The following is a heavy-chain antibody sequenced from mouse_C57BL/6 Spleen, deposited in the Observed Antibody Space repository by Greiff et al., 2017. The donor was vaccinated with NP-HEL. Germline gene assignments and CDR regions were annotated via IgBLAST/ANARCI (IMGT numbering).Heavy chain of an antibody. CDR3: ARPLYYDYDHWYFDV. J-gene: IGHJ1*03. CDR2: IYPGDGDT. D-gene: IGHD2-4*01. Sequence: QVQLQQSGPELVKPGASVKISCKASGYAFSSSWMNWVKQRPGKGLEWIGRIYPGDGDTNYNGKFKGKATLTADKSSSTAYMHISSLTSEVSAVYFCARPLYYDYDHWYFDVWGTGTTVTVSS. CDR1: GYAFSSSW. V-gene: IGHV1-82*01.